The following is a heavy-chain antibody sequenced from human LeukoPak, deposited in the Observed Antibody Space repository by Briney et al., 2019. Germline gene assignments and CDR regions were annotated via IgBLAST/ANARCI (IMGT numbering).Heavy chain of an antibody. CDR3: ARQKILGYCSSTRYRAYFDY. CDR2: IYHSGST. V-gene: IGHV4-38-2*01. CDR1: GYSISSGYY. J-gene: IGHJ4*02. D-gene: IGHD2-2*01. Sequence: SETLSLTCAVSGYSISSGYYWGWIRQPPGKGLEWIATIYHSGSTHYNPSLKSRVTLSLDTSNNQFSLKLYSVTAADTAVYYCARQKILGYCSSTRYRAYFDYWGQGTLVTVSS.